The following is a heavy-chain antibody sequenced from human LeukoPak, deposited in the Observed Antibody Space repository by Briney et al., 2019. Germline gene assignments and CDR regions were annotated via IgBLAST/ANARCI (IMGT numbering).Heavy chain of an antibody. J-gene: IGHJ6*03. V-gene: IGHV1-18*01. CDR3: ARVYLYTTGWSAAYYYFMDV. Sequence: ASVKVSRKASTYIPSDFGISSVRLAPRGGLEWMGWVSGDNGQTNYGHKFYGRVTMTMETSTNTASMELRGLRSDDTAIYYCARVYLYTTGWSAAYYYFMDVWGKGTTVIVSS. D-gene: IGHD3-16*02. CDR2: VSGDNGQT. CDR1: TYIPSDFG.